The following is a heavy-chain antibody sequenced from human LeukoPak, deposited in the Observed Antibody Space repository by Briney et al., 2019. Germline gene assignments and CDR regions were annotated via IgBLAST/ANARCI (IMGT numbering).Heavy chain of an antibody. V-gene: IGHV4-59*08. CDR1: GGSISSYY. Sequence: KASETLSLTCTVSGGSISSYYWSWIRQPPGKGLEWIGEINHSGSTNYNPSLKSRVTISVDTSKNQFSLKLSSVTAADTAVYYCAGHHPRNTVDFWGQGTLVTVSS. D-gene: IGHD2/OR15-2a*01. CDR3: AGHHPRNTVDF. CDR2: INHSGST. J-gene: IGHJ4*02.